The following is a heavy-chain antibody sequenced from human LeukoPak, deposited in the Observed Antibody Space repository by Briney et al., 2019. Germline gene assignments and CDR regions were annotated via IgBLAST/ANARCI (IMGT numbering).Heavy chain of an antibody. J-gene: IGHJ4*02. V-gene: IGHV4-59*01. CDR3: ARGVYIAAAQYGY. CDR1: GGSISSYY. CDR2: IYYSGTT. D-gene: IGHD6-13*01. Sequence: PSETLSLTCTVSGGSISSYYWSWIRQPPGKGLEWIGYIYYSGTTNYHPSLKSRVTISVDTSKNQFSLKRSSVTAADTAVYYWARGVYIAAAQYGYWGQGTLVTVSS.